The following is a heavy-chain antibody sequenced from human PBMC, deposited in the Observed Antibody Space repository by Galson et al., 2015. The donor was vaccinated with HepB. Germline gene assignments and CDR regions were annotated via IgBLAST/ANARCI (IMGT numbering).Heavy chain of an antibody. CDR2: ISYSGST. J-gene: IGHJ3*02. D-gene: IGHD4-23*01. V-gene: IGHV4-31*03. Sequence: TLSLTCTVSGASINSGGFYWTWIRQHPGKGLEWLGHISYSGSTYYNPSLKTRLTISRDTSKHQFSLKLRSVTAADTAVYFCARAPFYGGHGVIDAFDIWGQGTMVTVSS. CDR3: ARAPFYGGHGVIDAFDI. CDR1: GASINSGGFY.